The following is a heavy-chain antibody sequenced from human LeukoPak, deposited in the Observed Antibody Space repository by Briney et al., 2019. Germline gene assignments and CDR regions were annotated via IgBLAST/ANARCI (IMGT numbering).Heavy chain of an antibody. CDR3: ARVYLPNYYYYYMDV. V-gene: IGHV3-21*01. CDR1: GFTFSSYS. CDR2: ISSSSSYI. D-gene: IGHD2-2*01. J-gene: IGHJ6*03. Sequence: GGSLRLSCAASGFTFSSYSMNWVRQAPGKGLEWFSSISSSSSYIYYADSVKGRFTISRDNAKNSLYLQMNSLRAEVTAVYYCARVYLPNYYYYYMDVWGKGTTVTVSS.